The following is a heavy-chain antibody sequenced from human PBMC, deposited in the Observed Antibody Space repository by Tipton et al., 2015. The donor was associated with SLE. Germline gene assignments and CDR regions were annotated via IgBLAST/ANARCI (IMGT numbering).Heavy chain of an antibody. V-gene: IGHV4-59*08. D-gene: IGHD3-22*01. CDR3: ARVPYYDSGGSSR. Sequence: TLSLTCTVSGGSIGSHYWSWIRQPPGKGLEWIGYIYYSGNTHYNPSLKSRVTMSIDTSKNQFSLKLSSVAAADTAVYYCARVPYYDSGGSSRWGQGTLVTVSS. CDR2: IYYSGNT. J-gene: IGHJ4*02. CDR1: GGSIGSHY.